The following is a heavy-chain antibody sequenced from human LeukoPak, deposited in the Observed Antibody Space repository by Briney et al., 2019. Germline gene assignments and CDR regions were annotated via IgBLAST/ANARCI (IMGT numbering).Heavy chain of an antibody. CDR1: GFTFSSYA. CDR3: AKSTSDSPYYFDY. J-gene: IGHJ4*02. Sequence: GSSLRLSCAASGFTFSSYAMSWVRQAPGKGLEWVSAISGSGAYTYYADSVKGRFTISRDSSKNTLYLLMNSLRAEDTAVYYCAKSTSDSPYYFDYWGQGTLVTVSS. CDR2: ISGSGAYT. D-gene: IGHD2-21*02. V-gene: IGHV3-23*01.